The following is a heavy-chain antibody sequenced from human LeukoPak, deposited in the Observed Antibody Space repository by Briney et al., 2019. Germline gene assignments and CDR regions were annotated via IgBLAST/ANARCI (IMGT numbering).Heavy chain of an antibody. CDR3: ASAVDIVVVPAAIFGTYYYYYMDV. D-gene: IGHD2-2*01. CDR1: GGTFSSYA. V-gene: IGHV1-69*01. J-gene: IGHJ6*03. Sequence: SVKVSCKASGGTFSSYAISWVRQAPGQGLEWMGGIIPIFGTANYAQKFQGRVTITADESTSTAYMELSSLRSEDTAVYYCASAVDIVVVPAAIFGTYYYYYMDVWGKGTTVTVSS. CDR2: IIPIFGTA.